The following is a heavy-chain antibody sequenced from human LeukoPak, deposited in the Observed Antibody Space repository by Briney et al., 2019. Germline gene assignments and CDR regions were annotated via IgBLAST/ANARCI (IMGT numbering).Heavy chain of an antibody. Sequence: PSETLSLTCAVYGGSFSGYYWSWIRQPPGKGLEWIGEINHSGSTNYNPSLKSRVTISVDTSKNQFSLKLSSVTAADTAVYYCARAHPKYSSLGYWGQGTLVTVSS. J-gene: IGHJ4*02. CDR1: GGSFSGYY. D-gene: IGHD5-18*01. CDR3: ARAHPKYSSLGY. V-gene: IGHV4-34*01. CDR2: INHSGST.